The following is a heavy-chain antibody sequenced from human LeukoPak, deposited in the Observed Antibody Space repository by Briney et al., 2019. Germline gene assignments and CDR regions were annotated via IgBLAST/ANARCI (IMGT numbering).Heavy chain of an antibody. CDR1: GFTFSGHW. J-gene: IGHJ4*02. CDR3: ARARWYSCDY. V-gene: IGHV3-74*01. Sequence: PGGSLRLSCAVSGFTFSGHWMFWVRQAPGKGLEWVSSDGSSTGYTGSVKGRFTVSRDNAKNTLYLQMNSLRAEDTAVYYCARARWYSCDYWGQGTLVTVSS. D-gene: IGHD5-24*01. CDR2: DGSST.